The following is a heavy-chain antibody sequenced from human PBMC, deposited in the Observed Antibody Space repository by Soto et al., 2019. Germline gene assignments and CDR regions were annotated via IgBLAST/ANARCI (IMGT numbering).Heavy chain of an antibody. J-gene: IGHJ6*02. D-gene: IGHD3-22*01. CDR1: GGSISSGGYS. Sequence: PSETLSLTCAVSGGSISSGGYSWSWIRQPPGKGLEWIGYIYHSGSTYYNPSLKSRVTISVGRSKNQFSLKLSSVTAADTAVYYCASRYYYDSSGYFGNYYGMDVWGQGTTVTVTS. CDR3: ASRYYYDSSGYFGNYYGMDV. V-gene: IGHV4-30-2*01. CDR2: IYHSGST.